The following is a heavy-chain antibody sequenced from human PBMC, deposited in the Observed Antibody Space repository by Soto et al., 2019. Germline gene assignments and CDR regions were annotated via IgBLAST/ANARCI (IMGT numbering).Heavy chain of an antibody. CDR3: ARGLVTGSQYSGGWYDFDA. J-gene: IGHJ4*02. V-gene: IGHV4-34*01. Sequence: QVQLQQSGAGLLKPSETLSLTCDVYGGSFSGYIWTWIRQTPGKGLQWIGQINHSGSANYNPSLKSRVALSITTSNDQFPRDRSPLAAAYTAVYYCARGLVTGSQYSGGWYDFDAWGQGTQVTVSS. CDR1: GGSFSGYI. CDR2: INHSGSA. D-gene: IGHD6-19*01.